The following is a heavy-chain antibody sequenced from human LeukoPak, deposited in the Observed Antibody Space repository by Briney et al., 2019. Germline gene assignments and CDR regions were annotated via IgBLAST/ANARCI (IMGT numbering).Heavy chain of an antibody. CDR1: GFTFSSYG. CDR3: ASSRWRLRGTFDY. V-gene: IGHV3-30*02. Sequence: GGSLRLSCAASGFTFSSYGMHWVRQAPGKGLEWVAFIRYDGSNKYYADSVKGRFTISRDNSKNTLYLQMNSLRAEDTAVYYCASSRWRLRGTFDYWGQGTLVTVSS. J-gene: IGHJ4*02. CDR2: IRYDGSNK. D-gene: IGHD4-23*01.